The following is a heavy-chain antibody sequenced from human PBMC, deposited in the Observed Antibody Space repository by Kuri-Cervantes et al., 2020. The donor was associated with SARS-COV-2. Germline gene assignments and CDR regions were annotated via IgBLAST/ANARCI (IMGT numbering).Heavy chain of an antibody. Sequence: SVKVSCKASGGTFSSYAISWVRQAPGQGLEWMGGIIPIFGTANYAQKFQGRVTITTDESTSTAHMELSSLRSEDTAVYYCARWAPGGYDFWSGPLDYWGQGTLVTVSS. CDR2: IIPIFGTA. J-gene: IGHJ4*02. V-gene: IGHV1-69*05. D-gene: IGHD3-3*01. CDR3: ARWAPGGYDFWSGPLDY. CDR1: GGTFSSYA.